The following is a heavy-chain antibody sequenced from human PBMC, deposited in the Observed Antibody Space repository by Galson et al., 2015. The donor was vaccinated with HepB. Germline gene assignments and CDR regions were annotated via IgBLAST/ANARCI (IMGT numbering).Heavy chain of an antibody. CDR2: TYYRSKWYN. V-gene: IGHV6-1*01. CDR3: AKLSSYYYDTSAYYQGGFFDF. D-gene: IGHD3-22*01. Sequence: CAISGDSVSSNSAAWNWIRQSPSRGLEWLGRTYYRSKWYNDYAVSVKRPITINPDMSTSQFSLKLKSVTAADTAVYYCAKLSSYYYDTSAYYQGGFFDFWGRGALVTVSS. CDR1: GDSVSSNSAA. J-gene: IGHJ2*01.